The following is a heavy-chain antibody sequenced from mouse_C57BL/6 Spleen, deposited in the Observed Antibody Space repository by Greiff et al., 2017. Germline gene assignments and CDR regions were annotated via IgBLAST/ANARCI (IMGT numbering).Heavy chain of an antibody. D-gene: IGHD1-1*01. CDR3: ARFHYYGSSSAFDY. CDR1: GYAFSSYW. V-gene: IGHV1-80*01. Sequence: QVQLQQSGAELVKPGASVKISCKASGYAFSSYWMNWVKQRPGKGLEWIGQIYPGDGDTNYNGKFKGKATLTADKSSSTAYMQLSSLTSEDSAVYFCARFHYYGSSSAFDYWGQGTTLTVSS. CDR2: IYPGDGDT. J-gene: IGHJ2*01.